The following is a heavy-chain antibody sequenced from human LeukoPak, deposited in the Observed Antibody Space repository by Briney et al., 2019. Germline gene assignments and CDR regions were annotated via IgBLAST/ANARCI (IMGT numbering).Heavy chain of an antibody. V-gene: IGHV3-7*03. D-gene: IGHD3-22*01. CDR3: ARAPYYSHVEFYFDY. J-gene: IGHJ4*02. Sequence: GGSLRLSCVVSGFTFSSYWMSWVRQAPGQGLEWVANMKQDGSEKYYVDSVKGRFTISRDNAKNTLYLQMNSLRAEDTAVYYCARAPYYSHVEFYFDYWGQETLVTVSS. CDR1: GFTFSSYW. CDR2: MKQDGSEK.